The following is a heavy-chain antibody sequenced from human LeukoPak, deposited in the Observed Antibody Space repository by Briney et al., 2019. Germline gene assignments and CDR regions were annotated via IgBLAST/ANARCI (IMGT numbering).Heavy chain of an antibody. CDR1: GFTFSTYW. CDR3: ANGDGFDY. J-gene: IGHJ4*02. D-gene: IGHD5-24*01. V-gene: IGHV3-7*01. Sequence: GGSLRLSCATSGFTFSTYWMSWVRQAPGKGLEWVANIKQDGSETYYADSVKGRFTIFRDNAKNSLYLQMDSLRVEDTAAYYCANGDGFDYWGQGTLVIVSS. CDR2: IKQDGSET.